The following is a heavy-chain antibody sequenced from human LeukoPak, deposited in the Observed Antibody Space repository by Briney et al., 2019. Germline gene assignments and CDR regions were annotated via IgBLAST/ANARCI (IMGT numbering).Heavy chain of an antibody. J-gene: IGHJ4*02. D-gene: IGHD3-22*01. CDR1: GGSISSYY. Sequence: SETLSLTCTVSGGSISSYYWSRIQQPPGKGLEWIGYIYTSGSTNYNPSIKSRVTISVDTFKNQFSLKLSSVTAADTAVYYCARRHDSSGSLDYWGQGTLVTVSS. CDR2: IYTSGST. CDR3: ARRHDSSGSLDY. V-gene: IGHV4-4*09.